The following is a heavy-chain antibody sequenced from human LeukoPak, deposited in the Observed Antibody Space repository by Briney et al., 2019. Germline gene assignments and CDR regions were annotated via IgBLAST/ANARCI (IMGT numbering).Heavy chain of an antibody. CDR2: IYYSGST. J-gene: IGHJ2*01. Sequence: SETLSLTCTVSGGSVNNGNHYWTWIRQPPGKGLEWIGYIYYSGSTYYNPSLKSRLTISIDTSKNQFSLKLTSVPAADTAVYYCARAGYCSGSTCYSWFFDPWGRGTLVTVSS. CDR3: ARAGYCSGSTCYSWFFDP. D-gene: IGHD2-15*01. CDR1: GGSVNNGNHY. V-gene: IGHV4-30-4*01.